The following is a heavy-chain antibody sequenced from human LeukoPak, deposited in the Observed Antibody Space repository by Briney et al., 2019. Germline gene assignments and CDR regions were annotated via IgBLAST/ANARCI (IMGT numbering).Heavy chain of an antibody. Sequence: GGSLRLSCVASGFTFGSAAMTWVRQAPGKGLEWVSGISGSDGGTYYADSVKGRFTIYRDNSKNTLYLQMNSLRVEDTAIYYCARDRGSGAFDNWGQGTLVTVSS. CDR1: GFTFGSAA. CDR2: ISGSDGGT. CDR3: ARDRGSGAFDN. D-gene: IGHD2-8*02. V-gene: IGHV3-23*01. J-gene: IGHJ4*02.